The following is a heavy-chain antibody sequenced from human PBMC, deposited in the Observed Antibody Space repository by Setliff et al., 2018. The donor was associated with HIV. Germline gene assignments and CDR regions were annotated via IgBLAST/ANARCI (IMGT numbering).Heavy chain of an antibody. J-gene: IGHJ4*02. CDR2: VTPDGGDK. CDR3: VRDLARVIAH. CDR1: EFMFGVDW. Sequence: PGGSLRLSCAASEFMFGVDWMSWVRQTPGKGLEWVASVTPDGGDKYYANSTRGRFTISRDNGKNAVYLQMNSLTAEDTALYYCVRDLARVIAHWGQGTLVTVSS. D-gene: IGHD2-21*01. V-gene: IGHV3-7*01.